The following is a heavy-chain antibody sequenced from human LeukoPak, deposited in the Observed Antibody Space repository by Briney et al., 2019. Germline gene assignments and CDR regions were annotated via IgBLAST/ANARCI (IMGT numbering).Heavy chain of an antibody. CDR3: ARGGGSCYEPPCEFVSGDY. D-gene: IGHD2-15*01. V-gene: IGHV1-69*06. CDR1: GGTFSSYA. Sequence: GASVKVSCKASGGTFSSYAISWVRQAPGQGLEWMGGIIPIFGTANYAQKFQGRVTITADKSTSTAYMELSSLRAEDTAVYYCARGGGSCYEPPCEFVSGDYWGQGTLVTVSS. J-gene: IGHJ4*02. CDR2: IIPIFGTA.